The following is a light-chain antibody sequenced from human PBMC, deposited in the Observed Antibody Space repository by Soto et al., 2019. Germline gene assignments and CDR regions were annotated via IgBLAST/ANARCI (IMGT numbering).Light chain of an antibody. CDR3: QQSSTL. V-gene: IGKV3-11*01. CDR2: DAS. CDR1: QSINTY. Sequence: EIVLTQSPATLSLSPGERATLSCRASQSINTYLAWYQQKPGQAPRLLIYDASNRATGIPARFSGSGSGTDFTLTISSLEPEDFAVYYCQQSSTLFGGGTKVEIK. J-gene: IGKJ4*01.